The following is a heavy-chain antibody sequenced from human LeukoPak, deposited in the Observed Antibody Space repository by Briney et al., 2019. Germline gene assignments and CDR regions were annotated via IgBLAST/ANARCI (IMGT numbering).Heavy chain of an antibody. CDR3: ARPSGDQSSYYYYGMDV. CDR1: RYTFTNYY. Sequence: ASVKVSCKASRYTFTNYYMHWVRQAPGQGLEWMGIISPSGGSTSYAQKFQGRVTMTRDTSTSTVYMELSSLRSEDTAVYYCARPSGDQSSYYYYGMDVWGQGTTVTASS. J-gene: IGHJ6*02. CDR2: ISPSGGST. V-gene: IGHV1-46*01. D-gene: IGHD3-3*01.